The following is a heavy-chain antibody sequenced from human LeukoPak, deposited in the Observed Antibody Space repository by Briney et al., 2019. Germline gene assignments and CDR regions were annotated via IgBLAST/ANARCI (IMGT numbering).Heavy chain of an antibody. CDR3: ATAPRYSSSRPPFDY. J-gene: IGHJ4*02. CDR2: INPSDGTT. D-gene: IGHD6-13*01. CDR1: GYTFTSYY. V-gene: IGHV1-46*01. Sequence: GASVKVSCKASGYTFTSYYMHWVRQAPGQGLEWMGIINPSDGTTSYAQKFQGRVTMTRDTSINTGYMELSRLRSDDTAVYYCATAPRYSSSRPPFDYWGQGTLVTVSS.